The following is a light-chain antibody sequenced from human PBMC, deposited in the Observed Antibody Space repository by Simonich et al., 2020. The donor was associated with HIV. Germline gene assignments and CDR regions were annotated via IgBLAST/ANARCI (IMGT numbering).Light chain of an antibody. CDR2: GAY. V-gene: IGKV3-15*01. J-gene: IGKJ3*01. CDR3: QQSNNWPLT. CDR1: QSVSSN. Sequence: EIVMTQSPVTLSVSPGERATLSCRASQSVSSNLAWYQQKPGQAPRLLIYGAYTRATGIPARFSGSGSGTEFTLTISSMQSEDFAVYYCQQSNNWPLTFGPGTKVDIK.